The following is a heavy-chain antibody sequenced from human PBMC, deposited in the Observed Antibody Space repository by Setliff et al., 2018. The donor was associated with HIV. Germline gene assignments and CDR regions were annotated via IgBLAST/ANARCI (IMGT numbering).Heavy chain of an antibody. CDR2: IYHSGST. Sequence: SETLSLTCTVSGGSISSHYWSWIRQPPGKGLEWIGSIYHSGSTYHNPSLKSRVTISLDTSKNQFSLKLSSVTAADTAVYYCARGIVATILDYWGQGTLVTVSS. D-gene: IGHD5-12*01. CDR1: GGSISSHY. J-gene: IGHJ4*02. V-gene: IGHV4-59*11. CDR3: ARGIVATILDY.